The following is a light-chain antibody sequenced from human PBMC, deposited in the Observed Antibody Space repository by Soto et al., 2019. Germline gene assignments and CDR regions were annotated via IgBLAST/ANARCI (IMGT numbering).Light chain of an antibody. CDR3: SSYTSSITSVL. V-gene: IGLV2-18*02. CDR1: SSDVGSYNR. J-gene: IGLJ2*01. Sequence: QSVLTQPPSVSGSPGQSVTISCTGTSSDVGSYNRVSWYQQPPGTAPKLLIFAVSDRPSGVPDRFSGSKSGNTATLTISGLQAEDEADYYCSSYTSSITSVLFGGGTKLTVL. CDR2: AVS.